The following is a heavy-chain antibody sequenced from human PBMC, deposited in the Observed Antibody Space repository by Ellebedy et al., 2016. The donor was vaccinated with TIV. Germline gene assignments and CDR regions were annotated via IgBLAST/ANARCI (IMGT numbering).Heavy chain of an antibody. V-gene: IGHV1-69*13. J-gene: IGHJ1*01. D-gene: IGHD3-10*01. CDR3: GRDTYGLGSQET. CDR1: GGTFTSHA. Sequence: AASVKVSCKASGGTFTSHAINWVRQAPGQGLEWLGGIIPIFRTPNYAQKVQGRITITADDSTSTVYMELSSLTFEDTAVDYGGRDTYGLGSQETWGEGTLVTVSS. CDR2: IIPIFRTP.